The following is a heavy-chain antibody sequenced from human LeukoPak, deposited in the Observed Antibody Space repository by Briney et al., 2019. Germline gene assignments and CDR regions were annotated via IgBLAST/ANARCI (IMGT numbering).Heavy chain of an antibody. D-gene: IGHD3-22*01. V-gene: IGHV4-39*01. CDR2: IYYSGST. J-gene: IGHJ4*02. Sequence: SETLSLTCTVSSGSISSGSCYWGWIRQPPGKGLEWIGSIYYSGSTYYNPSLKSRVTISVDTSKNQFSLKLSSVTAADTAVYYCACTPYYYDSSSYYWGQGTLVTVSA. CDR3: ACTPYYYDSSSYY. CDR1: SGSISSGSCY.